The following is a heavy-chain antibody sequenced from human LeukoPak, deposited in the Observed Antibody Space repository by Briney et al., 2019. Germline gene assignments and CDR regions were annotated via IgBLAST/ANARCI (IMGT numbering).Heavy chain of an antibody. V-gene: IGHV4-34*01. CDR3: ARGRLFSGYRGNVGHEDFDY. CDR1: GGPFSGYY. J-gene: IGHJ4*02. Sequence: SETLSLTCAVYGGPFSGYYWTWIRQPPGKGLEWIGEINQGGTTNYNPSLRSRVTILIDTSRNQFSLRLSSVTAADTAVYYCARGRLFSGYRGNVGHEDFDYWSQGSLVTVSS. D-gene: IGHD5-12*01. CDR2: INQGGTT.